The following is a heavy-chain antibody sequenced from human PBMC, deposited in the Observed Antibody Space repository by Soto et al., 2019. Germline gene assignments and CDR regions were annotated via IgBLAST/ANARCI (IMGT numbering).Heavy chain of an antibody. Sequence: QITLRESGPTRVRPTQPLTLTCSFSGFSLTTRGVGVGWIRHPPGKAPEWLAVIYWDNDKRYSPSLKSLLPITKDTSNTHVVLTQKNVDTVDTGTYYCAHRALYSGTYCDGGYFYAWGQGNPVTVSS. CDR2: IYWDNDK. V-gene: IGHV2-5*02. CDR1: GFSLTTRGVG. D-gene: IGHD2-21*01. CDR3: AHRALYSGTYCDGGYFYA. J-gene: IGHJ5*02.